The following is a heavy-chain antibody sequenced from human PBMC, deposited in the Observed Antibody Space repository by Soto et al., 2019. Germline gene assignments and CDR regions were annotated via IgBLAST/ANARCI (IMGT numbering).Heavy chain of an antibody. J-gene: IGHJ6*02. D-gene: IGHD6-13*01. V-gene: IGHV1-2*04. CDR3: ARDKGRQLYGMDV. CDR2: INPNSGGT. Sequence: ASVEVSCKASGYRFTGYYMRWVRQAPGQGLEWMGWINPNSGGTNYAQKFQGWVTMTRDTSISTAYMELSRLRSDDTAVYYCARDKGRQLYGMDVWGQGTTVTVSS. CDR1: GYRFTGYY.